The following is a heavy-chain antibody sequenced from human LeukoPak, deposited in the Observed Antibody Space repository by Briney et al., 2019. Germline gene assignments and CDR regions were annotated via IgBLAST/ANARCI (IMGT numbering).Heavy chain of an antibody. V-gene: IGHV3-15*04. CDR2: IESKIDGGLK. CDR1: GLTLSDAW. J-gene: IGHJ4*02. CDR3: ATGRSGYFDS. Sequence: PGGSLRLSCAASGLTLSDAWLTWVRQAPGKGLEWVARIESKIDGGLKDYAAPVKGTFTISRDDSENTVYLQINSLKIEDTAMYYCATGRSGYFDSWGQGTLVTVSS.